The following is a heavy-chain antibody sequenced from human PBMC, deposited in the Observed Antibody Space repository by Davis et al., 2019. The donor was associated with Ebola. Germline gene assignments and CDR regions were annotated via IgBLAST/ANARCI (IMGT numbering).Heavy chain of an antibody. CDR1: GGSFSGYY. CDR3: ARIIIAAAGTWTDY. Sequence: MPSETLSLTCAVYGGSFSGYYWSWIRQPPGKGLEWIGEINHSGSTNYNPSLKSRVTISVDTSKNQFSLKLSSVTAADTAVYYCARIIIAAAGTWTDYWGQGTLVTVSS. CDR2: INHSGST. V-gene: IGHV4-34*01. D-gene: IGHD6-13*01. J-gene: IGHJ4*02.